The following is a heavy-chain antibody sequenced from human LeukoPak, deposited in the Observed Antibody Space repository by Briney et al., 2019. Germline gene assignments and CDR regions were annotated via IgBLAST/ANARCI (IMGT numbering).Heavy chain of an antibody. CDR3: ARHVGGSSRLSGDH. V-gene: IGHV5-51*01. D-gene: IGHD6-13*01. CDR2: IYPDDSDT. J-gene: IGHJ4*02. CDR1: GCSFTSYW. Sequence: GESLKIPCKGSGCSFTSYWIVRVRQMPGKGLEWMGIIYPDDSDTRYSPSFERHVTISGDKSIGTAYLQWSSLKASDSAMYYCARHVGGSSRLSGDHWGQGTVVTVSS.